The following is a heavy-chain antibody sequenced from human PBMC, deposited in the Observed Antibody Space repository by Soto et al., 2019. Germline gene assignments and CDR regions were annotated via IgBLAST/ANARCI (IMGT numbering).Heavy chain of an antibody. Sequence: QVHLVQSGAEVKKPGASVKVSCKGSGYAFTTYGITWVRQAPGQGLEWMGWISAHNGNTNYAQKLQGRVTVTRDTSTSTAYTELRSLRSDDTAVYYCASGRYGDYWGQGALVTVSS. D-gene: IGHD1-26*01. J-gene: IGHJ4*02. CDR3: ASGRYGDY. CDR1: GYAFTTYG. V-gene: IGHV1-18*01. CDR2: ISAHNGNT.